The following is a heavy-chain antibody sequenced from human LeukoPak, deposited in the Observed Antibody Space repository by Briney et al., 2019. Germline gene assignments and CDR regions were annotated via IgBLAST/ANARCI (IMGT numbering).Heavy chain of an antibody. D-gene: IGHD4-17*01. V-gene: IGHV3-53*04. CDR3: ARGGMTTVTFFDY. J-gene: IGHJ4*02. Sequence: GGSLRLSCAASGFTFTNAWMSWVRQAPGKGLEWVSVIYSGGSTYYADSVKGRFTISRHNSKNTLYLQMNSLRAEDTAVYYCARGGMTTVTFFDYWGQGTLVTVSS. CDR2: IYSGGST. CDR1: GFTFTNAW.